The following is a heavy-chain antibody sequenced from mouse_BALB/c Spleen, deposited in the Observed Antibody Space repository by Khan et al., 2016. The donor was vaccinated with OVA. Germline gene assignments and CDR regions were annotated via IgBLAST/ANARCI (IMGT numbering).Heavy chain of an antibody. CDR1: GYTFTNYV. CDR3: ARGNRDFDY. Sequence: QIQLVQSGPELKKPGETVKISCKASGYTFTNYVMNWVKQAPGKGLKWMGWINTYTGEPTYSDDFKGRFAFPLETSASTAYLQINNLKNEDTDTYFCARGNRDFDYWGQGTTLTVSS. V-gene: IGHV9-3-1*01. CDR2: INTYTGEP. J-gene: IGHJ2*01. D-gene: IGHD2-1*01.